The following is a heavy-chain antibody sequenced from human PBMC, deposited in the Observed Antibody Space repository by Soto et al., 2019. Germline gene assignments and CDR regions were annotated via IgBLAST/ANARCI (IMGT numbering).Heavy chain of an antibody. V-gene: IGHV4-59*01. J-gene: IGHJ5*02. CDR1: GGSISSYY. Sequence: SETLCLTCTVSGGSISSYYWSWIRQPPGKRLEWIGYIYYSGSTNYNPSLKSRVTISVDTSKNQFSLKLSSVTAADTAVYYCAREAYDFWSGYYSPGWFDPWGQGTLVTVSS. CDR3: AREAYDFWSGYYSPGWFDP. CDR2: IYYSGST. D-gene: IGHD3-3*01.